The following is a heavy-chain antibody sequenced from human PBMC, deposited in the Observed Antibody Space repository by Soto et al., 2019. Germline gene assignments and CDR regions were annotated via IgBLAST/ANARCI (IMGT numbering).Heavy chain of an antibody. Sequence: PGGSLRLSCKASGFQFAREPMIWFRHSPKKGLELVSVAAATGGDSYYADSVKGRFTISRDNSQGILFLQMNNLRGDDAGVYYCAKERVTGGAPDISGQRTTVPVS. D-gene: IGHD2-21*02. CDR3: AKERVTGGAPDI. V-gene: IGHV3-23*01. J-gene: IGHJ3*02. CDR1: GFQFAREP. CDR2: AAATGGDS.